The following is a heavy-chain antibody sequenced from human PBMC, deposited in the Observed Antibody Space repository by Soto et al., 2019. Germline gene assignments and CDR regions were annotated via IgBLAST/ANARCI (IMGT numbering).Heavy chain of an antibody. CDR2: IIPILGIA. V-gene: IGHV1-69*08. Sequence: QVQLVQSGAEVKKPGSSVKVSCKASGGTFSSYTISWVRQAPGQGLEWMGRIIPILGIANYAQKFQGRVTITADKHQSTAYMELSSLRSEDTAVYYCARDRTGDALHADWYFDLWGRGTLVTVSS. D-gene: IGHD7-27*01. CDR1: GGTFSSYT. J-gene: IGHJ2*01. CDR3: ARDRTGDALHADWYFDL.